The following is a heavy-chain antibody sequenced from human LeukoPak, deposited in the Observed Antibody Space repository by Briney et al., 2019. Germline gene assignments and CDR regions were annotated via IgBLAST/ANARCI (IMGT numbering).Heavy chain of an antibody. CDR1: GFTFSSYA. CDR3: AKVYSSSWYPDAFDI. Sequence: GGSLRLSCAASGFTFSSYAMSWVRQAPGKGLEWVSAISGSGGSTYYADSVKGRFTISRDNAKNTLYLQMNSLRVEDTAVYYCAKVYSSSWYPDAFDIWGQGTMVTVSS. J-gene: IGHJ3*02. CDR2: ISGSGGST. V-gene: IGHV3-23*01. D-gene: IGHD6-13*01.